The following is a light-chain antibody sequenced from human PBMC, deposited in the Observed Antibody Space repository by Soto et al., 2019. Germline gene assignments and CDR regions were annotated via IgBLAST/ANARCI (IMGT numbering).Light chain of an antibody. CDR2: KAS. Sequence: DIQMTQSPSTLSASVGDRVTITCRASQSISSWLAWYQQKPGKAPKLLIYKASSLESGVPSRFSGSGSGTDFTLTISSLQPDVCATYYCQQYSSLYTFGQGTKLEIK. J-gene: IGKJ2*01. V-gene: IGKV1-5*03. CDR1: QSISSW. CDR3: QQYSSLYT.